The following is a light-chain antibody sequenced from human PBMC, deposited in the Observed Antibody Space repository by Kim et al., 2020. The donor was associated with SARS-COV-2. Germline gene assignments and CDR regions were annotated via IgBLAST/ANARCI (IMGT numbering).Light chain of an antibody. Sequence: GQMVTTSCSGSSSHIGGNTVNWYQQVPATAPKRLIHTNDQRPSGVPDRFSGSKSGTSASLAIRGLQSEDEADYYCAAWDDSLKGYVFGTGTKVTVL. CDR3: AAWDDSLKGYV. CDR1: SSHIGGNT. J-gene: IGLJ1*01. V-gene: IGLV1-44*01. CDR2: TND.